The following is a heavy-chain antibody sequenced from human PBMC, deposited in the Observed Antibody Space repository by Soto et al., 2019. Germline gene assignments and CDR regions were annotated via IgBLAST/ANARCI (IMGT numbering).Heavy chain of an antibody. J-gene: IGHJ6*03. CDR3: ARQGTAMDPGVYYMDV. CDR2: IYPGDSDT. V-gene: IGHV5-51*01. D-gene: IGHD5-18*01. CDR1: GYSFTSYW. Sequence: GESLKISCKGSGYSFTSYWIGWVRQMPGKGLEWMGIIYPGDSDTRYSPSFQGQVTISAGKSISTAYLQWSSLKASDTAMYYCARQGTAMDPGVYYMDVWGKGTTVTVSS.